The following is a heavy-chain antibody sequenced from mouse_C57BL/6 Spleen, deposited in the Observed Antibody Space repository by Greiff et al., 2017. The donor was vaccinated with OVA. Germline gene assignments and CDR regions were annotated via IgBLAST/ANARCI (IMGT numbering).Heavy chain of an antibody. J-gene: IGHJ4*01. CDR3: TRWLLDYYAMDY. CDR2: IDPETGGT. CDR1: GYTFTDYE. D-gene: IGHD2-3*01. Sequence: QVQLQQSGAELVRPGASVTLSCKASGYTFTDYEMHWVKQTPVHGLEWIGAIDPETGGTAYNQKFKGKAILTADKSSSTAYMELRSLTSEDSAVYYCTRWLLDYYAMDYWGQGTSVTVSS. V-gene: IGHV1-15*01.